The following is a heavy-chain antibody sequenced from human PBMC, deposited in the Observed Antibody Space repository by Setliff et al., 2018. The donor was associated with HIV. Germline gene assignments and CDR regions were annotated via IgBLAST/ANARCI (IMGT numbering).Heavy chain of an antibody. D-gene: IGHD3-16*02. J-gene: IGHJ6*02. CDR1: GQSFTNYD. CDR2: MNPKSGVS. CDR3: ARAKAVGGVIITGGLDV. Sequence: GASVKVSCKPSGQSFTNYDIHWLRRASGQGLEWMGWMNPKSGVSGSALKFHDRVTMTRDTSTLTLYMELSSLTSEDTAVYYCARAKAVGGVIITGGLDVWGQGTTVTVS. V-gene: IGHV1-8*01.